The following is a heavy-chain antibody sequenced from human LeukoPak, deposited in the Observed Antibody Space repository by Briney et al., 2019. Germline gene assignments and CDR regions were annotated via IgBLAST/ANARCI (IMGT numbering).Heavy chain of an antibody. V-gene: IGHV1-69*01. CDR2: IIPIFGIA. J-gene: IGHJ4*02. CDR3: ARDQRIAAAGTGFDY. D-gene: IGHD6-13*01. Sequence: SVKVSCKASGGTFSSYAISWVRQAPGQGLEWMGGIIPIFGIANYAQKFQGRVTITADESTSTAYMELSSLRSEDAAVYYCARDQRIAAAGTGFDYWGQGTLVTVSS. CDR1: GGTFSSYA.